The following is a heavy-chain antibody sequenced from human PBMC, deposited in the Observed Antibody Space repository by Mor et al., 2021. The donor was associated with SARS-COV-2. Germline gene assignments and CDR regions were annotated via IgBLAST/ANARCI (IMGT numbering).Heavy chain of an antibody. CDR2: RVNSYTT. D-gene: IGHD6-19*01. J-gene: IGHJ4*02. CDR3: GTGLSVAGNVGFDY. V-gene: IGHV3-72*01. Sequence: RVNSYTTESAASVKGRFTISRDDSMNSLYLHMNSLKTEDTAVYYCGTGLSVAGNVGFDYWGQGTLFTVSS.